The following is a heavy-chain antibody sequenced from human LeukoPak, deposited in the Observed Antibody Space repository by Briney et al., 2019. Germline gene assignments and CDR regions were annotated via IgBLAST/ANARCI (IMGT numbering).Heavy chain of an antibody. V-gene: IGHV3-21*04. J-gene: IGHJ4*02. D-gene: IGHD6-13*01. CDR1: GFTFSGYG. Sequence: PGGSLRLSCAASGFTFSGYGMNWVRQAPGKGLEWVSGFCGNGGSIYYADSVKGRFTISRDNAKNSLYLQMNSLRAEDTAVYYCARGGWIAAGPFDYWGQGTLVTVSS. CDR3: ARGGWIAAGPFDY. CDR2: FCGNGGSI.